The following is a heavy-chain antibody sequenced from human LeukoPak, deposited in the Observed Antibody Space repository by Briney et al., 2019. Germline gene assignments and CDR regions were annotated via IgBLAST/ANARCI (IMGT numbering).Heavy chain of an antibody. J-gene: IGHJ6*02. Sequence: PVGALRLSRAHSLFSLTISDMYSVREAPRKSLEWVSAIGKGGVTHYPGSVKGRFTISRENAKNSVYLQMNSLIAEDTAVYYCVRDPAGHGLDVWGQGTTVTVSS. V-gene: IGHV3-13*01. CDR2: IGKGGVT. CDR3: VRDPAGHGLDV. CDR1: LFSLTISD. D-gene: IGHD3-10*01.